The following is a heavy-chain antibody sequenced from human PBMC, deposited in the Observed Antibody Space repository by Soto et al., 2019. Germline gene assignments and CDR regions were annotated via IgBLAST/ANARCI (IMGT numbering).Heavy chain of an antibody. J-gene: IGHJ4*02. CDR2: ISGSGGST. V-gene: IGHV3-23*01. CDR1: EFTFSSYA. Sequence: GGSLRLSCAASEFTFSSYAMNWVRQAPGKGLEWVSGISGSGGSTYYADSVKGRFTVSRDNSKNTLYLQMNSLRADDTAVYYCAKARNLMYYYGSGSLFDYWGQGTLVTVSS. D-gene: IGHD3-10*01. CDR3: AKARNLMYYYGSGSLFDY.